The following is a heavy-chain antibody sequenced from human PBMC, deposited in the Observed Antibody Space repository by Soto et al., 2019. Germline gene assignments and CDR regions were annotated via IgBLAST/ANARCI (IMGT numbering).Heavy chain of an antibody. Sequence: QVQLVESGGGAVQPGESLRLSCVASGFDFTYYAMHWVRQAPGKGLESVAVMSSDGSKIHHTDSVKGRFPISRDNSKNTPYLQMKRLRKEDTAVYFCAKDEGVGGTLGLFAYWGQGTLVSVSS. V-gene: IGHV3-30*18. CDR3: AKDEGVGGTLGLFAY. J-gene: IGHJ4*02. CDR2: MSSDGSKI. CDR1: GFDFTYYA. D-gene: IGHD1-26*01.